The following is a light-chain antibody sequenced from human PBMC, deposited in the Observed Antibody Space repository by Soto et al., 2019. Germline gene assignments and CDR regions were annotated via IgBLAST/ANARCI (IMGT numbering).Light chain of an antibody. V-gene: IGKV3-11*01. J-gene: IGKJ1*01. CDR1: QSVSGY. Sequence: EIVLTQSPATLSLSPGERATLSCRASQSVSGYLAWYQQKPGQAPRLLIYYASKRATGIPARFSGSGFGTDFTLTISSLEPEDFAVYYCQQRSKWRTFGQGTKVEIK. CDR3: QQRSKWRT. CDR2: YAS.